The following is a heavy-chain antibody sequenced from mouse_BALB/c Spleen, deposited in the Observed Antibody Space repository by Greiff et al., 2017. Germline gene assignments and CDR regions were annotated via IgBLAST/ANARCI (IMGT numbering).Heavy chain of an antibody. CDR1: GYTFTSYW. CDR2: INPSNGRT. J-gene: IGHJ2*01. D-gene: IGHD1-1*01. CDR3: ARSRGIYYYGSSYLFDY. V-gene: IGHV1S81*02. Sequence: QVQLQQPGAELVKPGASVKLSCKASGYTFTSYWMHWVKQRPGQGLEWIGEINPSNGRTNYNEKFKSKATLTVDKSSSTAYMQLSSLTSEDSAVYYCARSRGIYYYGSSYLFDYWGQGTTLTVSS.